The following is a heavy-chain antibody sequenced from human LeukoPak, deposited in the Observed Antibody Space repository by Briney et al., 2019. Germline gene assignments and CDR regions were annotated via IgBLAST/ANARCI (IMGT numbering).Heavy chain of an antibody. CDR2: INHSGST. V-gene: IGHV4-34*01. Sequence: SETLSLTCAVYGGSFSGYYWSWIRQPPGKGLEWIGEINHSGSTNYNPSLKSRVTISVDTSKNQFSLKLGSVTAADTAVYYCARATTSSGWTRAEYFQHWGQGTLVTVSS. CDR3: ARATTSSGWTRAEYFQH. J-gene: IGHJ1*01. CDR1: GGSFSGYY. D-gene: IGHD6-19*01.